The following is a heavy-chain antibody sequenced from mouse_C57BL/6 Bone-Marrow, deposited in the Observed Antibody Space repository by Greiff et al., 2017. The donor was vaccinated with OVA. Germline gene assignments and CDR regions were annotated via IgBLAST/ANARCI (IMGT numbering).Heavy chain of an antibody. CDR1: GYTFTSYW. D-gene: IGHD2-4*01. CDR2: IYPGSGST. Sequence: QVQLQQPGAELVKPGASVKMSCKASGYTFTSYWITWVKQRPGQGLEWIGDIYPGSGSTNYNEKFKSKATLTVDTASSTAYMQLSSLTSEDSAVYYCAREGDYDYSYAMDYWGQGTSVTVSS. J-gene: IGHJ4*01. CDR3: AREGDYDYSYAMDY. V-gene: IGHV1-55*01.